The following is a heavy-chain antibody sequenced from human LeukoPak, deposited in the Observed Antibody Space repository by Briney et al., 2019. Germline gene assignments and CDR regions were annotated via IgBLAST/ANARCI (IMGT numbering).Heavy chain of an antibody. V-gene: IGHV4-59*01. D-gene: IGHD6-13*01. CDR3: ARDRTALGSSSWYDY. J-gene: IGHJ4*02. CDR2: IYYSGST. CDR1: GGSISSYY. Sequence: SETLSLTCTVSGGSISSYYWSWIRQPPGKGLEWIGYIYYSGSTNYNPSLKSRVTISVDTSKNQFSLKLSSVTAADTAVYYCARDRTALGSSSWYDYWGQGTLVTVSS.